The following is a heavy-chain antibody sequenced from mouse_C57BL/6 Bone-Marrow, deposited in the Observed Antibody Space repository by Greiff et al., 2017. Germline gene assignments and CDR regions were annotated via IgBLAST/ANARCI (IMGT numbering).Heavy chain of an antibody. CDR3: ARQRGLRKAMDY. V-gene: IGHV5-6*01. Sequence: EVQRVESGGDLVKPGGSLKLSCAASGFTFSSYGMSWVRQTPDKRLEWVATISSGGSYTYYPDSVKGRFTISRDNAKNTLYLQMSSLKSEDTAMYYCARQRGLRKAMDYWGQGTSVTVSS. CDR1: GFTFSSYG. CDR2: ISSGGSYT. D-gene: IGHD3-1*01. J-gene: IGHJ4*01.